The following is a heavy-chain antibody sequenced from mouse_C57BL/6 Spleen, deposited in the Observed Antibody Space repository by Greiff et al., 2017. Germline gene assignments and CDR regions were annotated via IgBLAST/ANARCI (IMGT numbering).Heavy chain of an antibody. CDR2: IWSGGST. V-gene: IGHV2-2*01. CDR1: GFSLTSYG. D-gene: IGHD2-2*01. Sequence: VKLVESGPGLVQPSQSLSITCTVSGFSLTSYGVHWVRQSPGKGLEWLGVIWSGGSTDYNAAIISSLSISKDNSKSQVFFKMNSLQADDTAIYYCARGGLPNYFDYWGQGTTLTVSS. CDR3: ARGGLPNYFDY. J-gene: IGHJ2*01.